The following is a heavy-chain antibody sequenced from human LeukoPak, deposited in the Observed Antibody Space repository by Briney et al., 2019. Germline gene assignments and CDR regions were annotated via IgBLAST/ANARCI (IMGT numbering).Heavy chain of an antibody. D-gene: IGHD6-13*01. CDR2: IYYSGST. Sequence: PSETLSLTCTVSGGSLSSYYWSSIRQPPRKGLEWIGYIYYSGSTNYNPSLKSRVTISVDTSKNQFSLKLSSVTAADTAVYYCARGIAAAGSDYYYYYMDVWGKGTTVTVSS. V-gene: IGHV4-59*01. CDR3: ARGIAAAGSDYYYYYMDV. J-gene: IGHJ6*03. CDR1: GGSLSSYY.